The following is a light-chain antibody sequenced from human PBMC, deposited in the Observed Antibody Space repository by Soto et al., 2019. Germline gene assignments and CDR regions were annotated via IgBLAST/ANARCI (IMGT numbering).Light chain of an antibody. V-gene: IGKV3-20*01. CDR2: GAS. CDR3: QQYGSSPRT. Sequence: EIVLTQSPCTLSLSPGERASLSCRASQSFTSNYLAWYQQRPGQAPRLLIYGASTRATGIPDRFSGSGSGTDFTLTISRLEPEDFAVYYCQQYGSSPRTFGQGTKVDI. CDR1: QSFTSNY. J-gene: IGKJ1*01.